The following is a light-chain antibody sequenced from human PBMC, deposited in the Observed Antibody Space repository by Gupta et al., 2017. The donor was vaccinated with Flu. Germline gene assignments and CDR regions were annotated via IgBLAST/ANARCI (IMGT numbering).Light chain of an antibody. V-gene: IGLV2-11*01. CDR3: CSYAGSYTWV. CDR2: DVN. Sequence: QSALTQPRSVSGSPGPSVTISCTGTSSDVGDYHYVSWYQHHPGKAPKLTIYDVNKRPSGVPDRFSGSKSGNTASLTISGLQAEDAADYYCCSYAGSYTWVFGGGTKVTVL. CDR1: SSDVGDYHY. J-gene: IGLJ3*02.